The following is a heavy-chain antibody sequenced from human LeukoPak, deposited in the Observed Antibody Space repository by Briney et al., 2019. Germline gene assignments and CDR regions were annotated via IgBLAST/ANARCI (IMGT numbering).Heavy chain of an antibody. CDR1: XGSFTSGGYY. CDR2: TYYSGST. D-gene: IGHD6-13*01. Sequence: KSSQTLSLTCTVSXGSFTSGGYYWSWIRQHPGKGLEWIGYTYYSGSTYYNPSLKSRVTISVDTSKNQFSLKLTSVTAADTAVYYCARGRDSSSWYVHYFDYWGQGTLVTVSS. V-gene: IGHV4-31*03. J-gene: IGHJ4*02. CDR3: ARGRDSSSWYVHYFDY.